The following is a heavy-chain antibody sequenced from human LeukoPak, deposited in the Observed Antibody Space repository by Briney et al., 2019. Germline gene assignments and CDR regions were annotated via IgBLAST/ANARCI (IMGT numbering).Heavy chain of an antibody. D-gene: IGHD3-22*01. CDR1: GFTFSSSA. CDR3: AKDPLRVSSGERDY. Sequence: GGSLRLSCAASGFTFSSSAMSWVRQAPGKGLEWVSAISNNGGYTYYADSVQGRFTISRDNSKSTLCLQMNSLRAEDTAVYYCAKDPLRVSSGERDYWGQGTLVTVSS. CDR2: ISNNGGYT. V-gene: IGHV3-23*01. J-gene: IGHJ4*02.